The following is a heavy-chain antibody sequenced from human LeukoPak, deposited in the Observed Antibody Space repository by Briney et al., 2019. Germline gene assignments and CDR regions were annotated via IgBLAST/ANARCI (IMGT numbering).Heavy chain of an antibody. CDR2: ISGSGGST. Sequence: PGGSLRLSCAASGFTFSSYAMSWVRQAPGKGLEWVSAISGSGGSTYYADSVKGRFTISRDNSKNTLYLQMNSLRAEDTAVYYCANDRQDYYDSSGYPTPFYWGQGTLVTVSS. V-gene: IGHV3-23*01. CDR3: ANDRQDYYDSSGYPTPFY. J-gene: IGHJ4*02. CDR1: GFTFSSYA. D-gene: IGHD3-22*01.